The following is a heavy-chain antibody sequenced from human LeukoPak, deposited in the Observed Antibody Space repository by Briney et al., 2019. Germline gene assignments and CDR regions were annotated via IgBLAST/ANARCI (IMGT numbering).Heavy chain of an antibody. Sequence: SETLSLTCTVSGYSISSGYYWGWIRQPPGKGLEWIGSIYHSGSTYYNPSLKSRVTISVDTSKNQFSLKLSSVTAADTAVYYCAGLDYWGQGTLVTVSS. J-gene: IGHJ4*02. CDR1: GYSISSGYY. V-gene: IGHV4-38-2*02. CDR2: IYHSGST. CDR3: AGLDY.